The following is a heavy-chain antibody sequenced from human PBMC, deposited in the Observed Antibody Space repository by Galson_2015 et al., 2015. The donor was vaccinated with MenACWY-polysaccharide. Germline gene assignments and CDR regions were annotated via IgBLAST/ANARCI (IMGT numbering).Heavy chain of an antibody. J-gene: IGHJ4*02. Sequence: QSGAEVKKPGESLKISCTGSGYSFTRNWIGWVHQMPGKGLEWMGIIYPADSDTRYSPSFQGQVTISADKSISTAYLQWSSLKASDTAVYYCARLSATGTVTFDYWGQGTLVTVSS. D-gene: IGHD4-17*01. CDR1: GYSFTRNW. V-gene: IGHV5-51*03. CDR2: IYPADSDT. CDR3: ARLSATGTVTFDY.